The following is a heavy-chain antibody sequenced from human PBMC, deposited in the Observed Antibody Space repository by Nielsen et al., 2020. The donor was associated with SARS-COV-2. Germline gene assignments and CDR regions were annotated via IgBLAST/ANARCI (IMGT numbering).Heavy chain of an antibody. CDR3: AADYYGGGGLYYFDY. CDR1: GFTFTSSA. J-gene: IGHJ4*02. V-gene: IGHV1-58*02. Sequence: SVKVSCKASGFTFTSSAMQWVRQARGQRLEWIGWIVVGSGNTNYAQKFQERVTITRDMSTSTAYMELSSLRSEDTAVYYCAADYYGGGGLYYFDYWGQGTLVTVSS. CDR2: IVVGSGNT. D-gene: IGHD4-23*01.